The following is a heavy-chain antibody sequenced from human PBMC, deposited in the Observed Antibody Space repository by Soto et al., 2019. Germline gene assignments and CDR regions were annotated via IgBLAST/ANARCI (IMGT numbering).Heavy chain of an antibody. J-gene: IGHJ4*02. CDR1: GGSISTGGYY. CDR2: IYYSGST. CDR3: ARGRSATVFRN. V-gene: IGHV4-31*03. Sequence: QVQLQESGPGLVKPSQTLSLTCTVSGGSISTGGYYWTRIRQHPGKGLEWIGYIYYSGSTYYNPSLRIRVTTSVETSTNQCSLKLSSVTSADTALYYCARGRSATVFRNGGQGTLVTVSS.